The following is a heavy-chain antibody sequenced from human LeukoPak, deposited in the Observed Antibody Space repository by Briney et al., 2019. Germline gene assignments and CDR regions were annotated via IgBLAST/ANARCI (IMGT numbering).Heavy chain of an antibody. J-gene: IGHJ4*02. V-gene: IGHV5-51*01. CDR1: GYSFTSYW. D-gene: IGHD6-25*01. Sequence: GESLKISCKGSGYSFTSYWIGWVRQMPGKGLEWMEIVYAGDSDARYSPSFQGQVTISADKSISTAYLQWSSLKASDTAFYYCARRGLRDSFDYWGQGTLVTVSS. CDR3: ARRGLRDSFDY. CDR2: VYAGDSDA.